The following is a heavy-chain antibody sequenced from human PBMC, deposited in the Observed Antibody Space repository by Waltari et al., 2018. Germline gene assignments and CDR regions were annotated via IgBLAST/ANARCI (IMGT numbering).Heavy chain of an antibody. V-gene: IGHV1-69*01. Sequence: QVQLVQSGAEVKKPGSSVKVSCKASGGTFSSYAISWVRQAPGQGLEWMGRIIPTYGTANYAQKFQCRVTITADESTSTAYIELSSLRSEDTAVYYCARAFGTMIVVAADAFYIWGQGTMVIVSS. CDR2: IIPTYGTA. CDR3: ARAFGTMIVVAADAFYI. CDR1: GGTFSSYA. D-gene: IGHD3-22*01. J-gene: IGHJ3*02.